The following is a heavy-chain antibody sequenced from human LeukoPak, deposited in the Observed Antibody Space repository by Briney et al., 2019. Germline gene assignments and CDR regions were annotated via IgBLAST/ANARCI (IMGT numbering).Heavy chain of an antibody. V-gene: IGHV3-48*01. CDR1: GFTFSSYS. D-gene: IGHD1-26*01. CDR3: ARDLVGATTAAFDI. Sequence: PGGSLRLSCAASGFTFSSYSMNWVRQAPGKGLEWVSYISSSSSTIYYADSVKGRFTISRDNAKNSLYLQMNSLRAEDTAVYYCARDLVGATTAAFDIWGQGTMVTVSS. J-gene: IGHJ3*02. CDR2: ISSSSSTI.